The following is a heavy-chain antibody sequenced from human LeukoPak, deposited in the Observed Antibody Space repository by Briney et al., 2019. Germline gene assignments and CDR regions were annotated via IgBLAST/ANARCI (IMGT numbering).Heavy chain of an antibody. J-gene: IGHJ3*02. V-gene: IGHV1-3*01. CDR1: GYTFTSYA. D-gene: IGHD6-6*01. CDR3: ARRVSSSDAFDI. Sequence: ASVKVSCKASGYTFTSYAIYWVRQAPGQRLEWMGWINAGNGNTKYSQKFQGRVTITRDTSAITAYMELSSLRSEDTAVYYCARRVSSSDAFDIWGQGTRVTVSS. CDR2: INAGNGNT.